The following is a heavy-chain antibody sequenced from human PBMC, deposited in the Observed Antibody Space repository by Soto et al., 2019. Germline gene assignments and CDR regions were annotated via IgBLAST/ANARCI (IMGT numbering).Heavy chain of an antibody. CDR1: GYTFTSYG. D-gene: IGHD3-3*01. CDR3: ARDSWFITIYEVLTLYSEC. V-gene: IGHV1-18*01. J-gene: IGHJ4*01. CDR2: ISAYNGNT. Sequence: ASVKVSCKASGYTFTSYGISWVRQAPGQGLEWMGWISAYNGNTNYAQKLQGRVTMTTDTSTSTAYMELRSLRSDDTAVYYCARDSWFITIYEVLTLYSECWGYGNLVHVSP.